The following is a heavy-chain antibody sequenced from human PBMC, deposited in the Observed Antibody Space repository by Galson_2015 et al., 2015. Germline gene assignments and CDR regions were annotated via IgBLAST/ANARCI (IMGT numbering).Heavy chain of an antibody. D-gene: IGHD2-15*01. V-gene: IGHV1-18*01. CDR1: GYTFTSYG. J-gene: IGHJ2*01. CDR3: ARETRSLGSGRYFDL. CDR2: ISAYNGNT. Sequence: SVKVSCKASGYTFTSYGISWVRQAPGQGLEWMGWISAYNGNTNYAQKLQGRVTMTTDTSTSTAYMELRSLRSDDTAVYYCARETRSLGSGRYFDLWGRGTLVTVSS.